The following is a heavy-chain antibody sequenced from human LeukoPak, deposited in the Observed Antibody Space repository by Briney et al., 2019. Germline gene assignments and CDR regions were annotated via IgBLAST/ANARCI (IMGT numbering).Heavy chain of an antibody. CDR2: ISSSGSTI. CDR3: ASTYYDFWSGYYTRLGLNWFDP. V-gene: IGHV3-48*03. Sequence: RAGGSLRLSCAASGFTFSSYEMNWVRQAPGKGLDWVSYISSSGSTIYYADSVKGRFTISRDNAKNSLYLQMNSLRAEDTAVYYCASTYYDFWSGYYTRLGLNWFDPWGQGTLVTVSS. CDR1: GFTFSSYE. D-gene: IGHD3-3*01. J-gene: IGHJ5*02.